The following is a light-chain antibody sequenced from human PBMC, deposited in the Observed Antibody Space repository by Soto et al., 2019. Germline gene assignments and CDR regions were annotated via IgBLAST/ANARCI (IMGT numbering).Light chain of an antibody. V-gene: IGKV2-30*01. CDR1: QSLIYSNGKTY. Sequence: VLTQSQLSRPVTLGKPSSISCRSIQSLIYSNGKTYLNWSTQRPGQVPRSIIYQVSNRDSGVPDRFRGSGSGSGTDFTLKISRVEAEDVGVYYCMEGTPSFGQGTKVDIK. CDR2: QVS. CDR3: MEGTPS. J-gene: IGKJ1*01.